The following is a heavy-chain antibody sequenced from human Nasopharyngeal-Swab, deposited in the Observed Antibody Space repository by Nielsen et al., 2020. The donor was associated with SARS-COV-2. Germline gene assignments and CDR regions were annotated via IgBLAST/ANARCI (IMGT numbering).Heavy chain of an antibody. CDR2: IIPIFGTA. CDR3: AREDYYDSSGYPPYYYYGMDV. D-gene: IGHD3-22*01. Sequence: WVRQAPGQGLEWMGGIIPIFGTANYAQKFQGRVTMTRDTSTSTVYMELSSLRSEDTAVYYCAREDYYDSSGYPPYYYYGMDVWGQGTTVTVSS. J-gene: IGHJ6*02. V-gene: IGHV1-69*05.